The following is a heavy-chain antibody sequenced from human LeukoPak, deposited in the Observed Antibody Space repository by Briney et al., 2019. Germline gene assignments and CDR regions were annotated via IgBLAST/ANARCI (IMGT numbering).Heavy chain of an antibody. J-gene: IGHJ4*02. CDR1: GGSISSSSYY. Sequence: SEALSLTCTVSGGSISSSSYYWGWIRQPRGKGLEWIGSIYYSGSTYYNPSLKSRVTISVDTSKTQFSLQLSSVTAADTAVYYCARRGYGSGSYRNWGQGTLVIVSS. CDR2: IYYSGST. D-gene: IGHD3-10*01. CDR3: ARRGYGSGSYRN. V-gene: IGHV4-39*01.